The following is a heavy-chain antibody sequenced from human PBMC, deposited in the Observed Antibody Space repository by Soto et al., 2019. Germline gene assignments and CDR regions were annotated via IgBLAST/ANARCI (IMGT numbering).Heavy chain of an antibody. V-gene: IGHV3-23*01. CDR1: GFTFGTYP. J-gene: IGHJ6*02. CDR2: ISGSGIST. Sequence: EVQLLESGGGLVQPGGSLRLSCAASGFTFGTYPMNWVRQAPGKGLEWVSGISGSGISTYYADSVKGRFTISRDNSKNTVFLQMNSLRAEDTAVYYCAKPPVITASYYYYDMDVWGQGTTVTVSS. D-gene: IGHD4-4*01. CDR3: AKPPVITASYYYYDMDV.